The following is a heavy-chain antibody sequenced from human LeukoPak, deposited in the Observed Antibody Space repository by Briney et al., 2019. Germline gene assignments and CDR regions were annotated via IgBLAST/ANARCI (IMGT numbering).Heavy chain of an antibody. J-gene: IGHJ3*02. CDR1: GFIFTNYW. CDR3: AREGIDAFDI. Sequence: PGGSLRLSCAASGFIFTNYWMSWVRQAPGKGLEWVANIKEDGSEKYYVDSIKGRFTISRDNAKNSLYLQMNSLRPEDTAVYYCAREGIDAFDIWGQGTMVTVSS. CDR2: IKEDGSEK. V-gene: IGHV3-7*01.